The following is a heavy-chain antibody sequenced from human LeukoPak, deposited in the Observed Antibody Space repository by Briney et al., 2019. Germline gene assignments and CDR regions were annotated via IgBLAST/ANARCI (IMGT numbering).Heavy chain of an antibody. Sequence: ASVKVSCKASGGTFSSYAISWVRQAPGQGLEWMGRIIPILGIASYAQKFQGRVTITADKATSTAYMELSSLRSEDTAVYYCARDGGPPTSVEMATIWPRAFDIWGQGTMVTVSS. D-gene: IGHD5-24*01. V-gene: IGHV1-69*04. J-gene: IGHJ3*02. CDR2: IIPILGIA. CDR1: GGTFSSYA. CDR3: ARDGGPPTSVEMATIWPRAFDI.